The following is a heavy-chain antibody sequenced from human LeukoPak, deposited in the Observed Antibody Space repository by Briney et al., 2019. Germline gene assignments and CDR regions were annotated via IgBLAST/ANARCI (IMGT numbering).Heavy chain of an antibody. D-gene: IGHD3-10*01. CDR1: GGSISSYY. CDR2: IYTSGST. Sequence: SETLSFTCTVSGGSISSYYWGWIRQPAGKGLEWTGRIYTSGSTNYNPSLKSRVTMSVDTSKNQFSLKLSSVTAADTAVYYCAREARALFGSGTFDYWGQGTLVTVSS. CDR3: AREARALFGSGTFDY. V-gene: IGHV4-4*07. J-gene: IGHJ4*02.